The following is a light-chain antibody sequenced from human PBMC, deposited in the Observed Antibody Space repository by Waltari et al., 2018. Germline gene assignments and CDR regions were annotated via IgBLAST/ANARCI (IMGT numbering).Light chain of an antibody. CDR3: NSHSSSDTPSV. Sequence: QSALTQPASVSGSPGQSITISCTGTSSDIGGYNYVPWYQQYPREAPKGVIYDVTSRPSGVSNRFSGSKSGDTASLTISGLQAEDEADYYCNSHSSSDTPSVFGGGTKLTVL. V-gene: IGLV2-14*01. CDR2: DVT. CDR1: SSDIGGYNY. J-gene: IGLJ3*02.